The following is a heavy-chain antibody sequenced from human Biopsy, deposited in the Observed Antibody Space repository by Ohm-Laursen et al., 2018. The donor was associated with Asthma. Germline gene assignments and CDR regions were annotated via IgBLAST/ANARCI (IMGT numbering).Heavy chain of an antibody. D-gene: IGHD7-27*01. J-gene: IGHJ4*02. CDR1: GGSMSSSSYY. CDR2: ISYTGSA. V-gene: IGHV4-39*01. Sequence: SETLSLTCTVSGGSMSSSSYYWGWIRQPPGKGLEWMGSISYTGSAYHNPSLKSRVTISVDTSKNHFSLKLSSVTAADTAVHCCARHWDWGSFFDYWGQGTPVTVSS. CDR3: ARHWDWGSFFDY.